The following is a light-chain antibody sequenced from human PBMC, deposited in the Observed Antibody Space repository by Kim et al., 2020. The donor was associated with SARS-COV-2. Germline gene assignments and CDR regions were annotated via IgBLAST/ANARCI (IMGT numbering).Light chain of an antibody. J-gene: IGLJ1*01. CDR1: ALPEKQ. CDR2: KDS. CDR3: RSADGSDTYV. Sequence: SYELTQPPSVSVSPGQTARITCSGDALPEKQTYWYQQKSGQAPLLLIYKDSERPSGIPGRFSGSSTGTTVTLTISGVQAEDDADYYGRSADGSDTYVFGTGTKLPVL. V-gene: IGLV3-25*03.